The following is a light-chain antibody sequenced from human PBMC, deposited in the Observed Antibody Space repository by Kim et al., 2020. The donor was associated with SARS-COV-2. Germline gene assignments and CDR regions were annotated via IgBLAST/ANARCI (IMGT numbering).Light chain of an antibody. V-gene: IGKV1-39*01. J-gene: IGKJ1*01. CDR2: GAS. CDR3: QQSYTTPRT. Sequence: DIQMTQSPSSLSAFVGDRVTITCRASQSISNYLNWYQQQPGKAPKVLIYGASTVQSGVPSRFSGSGSGTDFTLTISSLQPEDFATYYCQQSYTTPRTFGQGTKVDIK. CDR1: QSISNY.